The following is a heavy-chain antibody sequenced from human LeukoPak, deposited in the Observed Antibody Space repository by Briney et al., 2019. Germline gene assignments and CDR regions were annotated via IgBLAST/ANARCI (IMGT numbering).Heavy chain of an antibody. V-gene: IGHV4-59*01. CDR1: GGSISSYY. CDR2: IYYSGTT. CDR3: ARVLAMIRGAPFDY. J-gene: IGHJ4*02. Sequence: PSETLSLTCTVSGGSISSYYWSWIRQPPGEGLEWIGYIYYSGTTNYNPSLKSRVTISVDTSKNQFSLKLSSVTAADTAVYYCARVLAMIRGAPFDYWGQGTLVTVSS. D-gene: IGHD3-10*01.